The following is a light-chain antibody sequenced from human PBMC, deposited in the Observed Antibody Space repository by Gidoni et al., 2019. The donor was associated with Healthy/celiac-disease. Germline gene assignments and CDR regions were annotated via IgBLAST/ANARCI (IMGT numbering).Light chain of an antibody. CDR1: SSNIGAGYD. CDR3: QSHDSSLSGSLVV. CDR2: GNS. J-gene: IGLJ2*01. Sequence: QSVLTQPPSVSGAPGQRVTISCTGSSSNIGAGYDVHWYQQLPGTAPKLLIYGNSNRPSGVPDRFSGSKSGTSASLAITGLQAEDEADYYCQSHDSSLSGSLVVFGGGTKLTVL. V-gene: IGLV1-40*01.